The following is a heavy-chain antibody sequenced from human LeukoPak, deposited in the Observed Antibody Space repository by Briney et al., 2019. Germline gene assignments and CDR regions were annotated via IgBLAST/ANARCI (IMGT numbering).Heavy chain of an antibody. CDR1: GYTFTGYY. J-gene: IGHJ4*02. Sequence: ASVKVSCKASGYTFTGYYMHWVRQAPGQGLEWMGWINPNSGGTNYAQKFQGRVTMTRDTSISTAYMELSRLRSDDTAVYYCARVDTAMPNRGYYFDYWGQETLVTVSS. V-gene: IGHV1-2*02. D-gene: IGHD5-18*01. CDR3: ARVDTAMPNRGYYFDY. CDR2: INPNSGGT.